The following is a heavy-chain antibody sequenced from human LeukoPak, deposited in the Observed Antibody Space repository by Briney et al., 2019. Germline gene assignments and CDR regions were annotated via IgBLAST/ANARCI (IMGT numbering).Heavy chain of an antibody. V-gene: IGHV1-2*02. CDR1: GYTFTGYY. J-gene: IGHJ4*02. D-gene: IGHD2-2*01. CDR3: AIGPSSMYQQVFGDY. CDR2: INPNSGGT. Sequence: GASVKVSCKASGYTFTGYYMHWVRQAPGQGLEWMGWINPNSGGTNYAQKFQGRVTMTRDTSISTAYMELSRLRSDDTAVYYCAIGPSSMYQQVFGDYLGQGTLVTVSS.